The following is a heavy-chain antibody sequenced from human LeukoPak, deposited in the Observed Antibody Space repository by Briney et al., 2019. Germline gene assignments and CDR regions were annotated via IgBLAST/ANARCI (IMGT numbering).Heavy chain of an antibody. D-gene: IGHD2-2*01. CDR3: ARVLRYQLPPEH. CDR2: IYNGDDT. Sequence: GGSLRLSCAASGFTVSTNYMSWVRQAPGKGLEWVSVIYNGDDTYYSDSVKGRFTISRDNSKKTLFLQMNSLRAEDTAVYYCARVLRYQLPPEHWGQGTLVTVSS. J-gene: IGHJ1*01. V-gene: IGHV3-53*01. CDR1: GFTVSTNY.